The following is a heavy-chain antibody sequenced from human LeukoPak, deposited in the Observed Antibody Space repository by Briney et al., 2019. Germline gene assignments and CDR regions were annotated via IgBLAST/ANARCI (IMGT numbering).Heavy chain of an antibody. CDR1: GFTLTNHG. J-gene: IGHJ4*02. V-gene: IGHV3-23*01. CDR2: ITGTGGK. CDR3: AKDYCRDGNCPFPFLDS. Sequence: QPWGALRLSCAVSGFTLTNHGVSWVCQAPGKGLEWVSIITGTGGKYYGDSVKGRFVLSRDNSKNTVYMQMSSLRAEDTATYYCAKDYCRDGNCPFPFLDSWGQGTQVTVSS. D-gene: IGHD2-15*01.